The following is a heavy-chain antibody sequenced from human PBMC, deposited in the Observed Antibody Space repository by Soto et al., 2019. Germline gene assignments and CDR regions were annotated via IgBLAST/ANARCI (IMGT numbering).Heavy chain of an antibody. J-gene: IGHJ3*02. Sequence: GGSLRLSCAASGFTVSSNYMSWVRQAPGKGLEWVSVIYSGGSTYYADSVKGRFTISRDNSKNTLYLQMNSLRAEDTAVYYCARDPRSGVLYYAFDIWGQGTMVTVSS. CDR2: IYSGGST. CDR3: ARDPRSGVLYYAFDI. V-gene: IGHV3-66*01. D-gene: IGHD6-19*01. CDR1: GFTVSSNY.